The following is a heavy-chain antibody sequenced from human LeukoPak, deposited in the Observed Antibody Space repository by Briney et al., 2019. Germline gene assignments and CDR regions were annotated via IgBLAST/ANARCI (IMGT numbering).Heavy chain of an antibody. CDR2: TSPYNGNT. CDR1: GYTFTSYG. J-gene: IGHJ4*02. Sequence: ASVKVSCTASGYTFTSYGISWVRQVPGQGLEWMGSTSPYNGNTKYAESLQGRVIMTTDTSTRTAYMELRGLRSADTAVFYCARDQYDYVWGSYRPYFDHWGQGTLVTVSS. CDR3: ARDQYDYVWGSYRPYFDH. V-gene: IGHV1-18*04. D-gene: IGHD3-16*02.